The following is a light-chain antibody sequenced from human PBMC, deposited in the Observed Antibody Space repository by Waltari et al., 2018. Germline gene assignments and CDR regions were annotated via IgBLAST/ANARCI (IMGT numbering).Light chain of an antibody. Sequence: QSALTQPASVFGSLGQSVTLSCTGTATDIGVSDFVPWYQQHSGKAPKLLIFAVSSRPSEISARFSASKSGNTASLTISGLQTEDEADYHCTSYTSKNTFIFGGGTRLTVL. CDR3: TSYTSKNTFI. V-gene: IGLV2-14*03. CDR1: ATDIGVSDF. CDR2: AVS. J-gene: IGLJ2*01.